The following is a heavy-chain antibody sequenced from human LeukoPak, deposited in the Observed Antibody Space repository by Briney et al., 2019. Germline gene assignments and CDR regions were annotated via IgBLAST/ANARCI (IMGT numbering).Heavy chain of an antibody. Sequence: GGSLRLSCAASTFTFSSDIMNWVRQAPGKGLEWVSSISSSSDYIYYADSVKGRFTISRDNAKHSLYLQTNSLRAEDSAVYYCARDSGSSCREGLNYWGQGTLVTVSS. CDR3: ARDSGSSCREGLNY. CDR1: TFTFSSDI. CDR2: ISSSSDYI. D-gene: IGHD6-13*01. J-gene: IGHJ4*02. V-gene: IGHV3-21*01.